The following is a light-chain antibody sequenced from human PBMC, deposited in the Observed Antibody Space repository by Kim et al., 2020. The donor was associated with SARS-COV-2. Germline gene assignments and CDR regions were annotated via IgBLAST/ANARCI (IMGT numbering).Light chain of an antibody. CDR1: QSISSW. CDR3: QQYKSYSYA. J-gene: IGKJ2*01. Sequence: DIQMTQSPSTLSASVGDRVTITCRASQSISSWLAWYQQKPGKAPKLLIYKASSLESGVPSRFSGSGSGTEFTLTISSLQPDDFATYYCQQYKSYSYAFAQGTRLDI. CDR2: KAS. V-gene: IGKV1-5*03.